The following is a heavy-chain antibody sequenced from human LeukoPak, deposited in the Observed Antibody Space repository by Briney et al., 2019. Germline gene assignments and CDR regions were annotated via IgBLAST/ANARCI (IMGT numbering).Heavy chain of an antibody. V-gene: IGHV1-69*05. CDR2: IIPIFGTA. J-gene: IGHJ4*02. CDR1: GGTFSSYA. D-gene: IGHD3-9*01. CDR3: ARGALRYFDWLLELDY. Sequence: ASVKVSCKASGGTFSSYAISWVRQAPGQGLEWMGRIIPIFGTANYAQKFQGRVTITTDGSTSTAYMELSSLRSEDTAVYYCARGALRYFDWLLELDYWGQGTLVTVSS.